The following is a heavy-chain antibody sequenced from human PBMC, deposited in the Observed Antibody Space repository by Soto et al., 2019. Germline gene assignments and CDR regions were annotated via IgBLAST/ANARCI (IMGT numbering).Heavy chain of an antibody. J-gene: IGHJ6*02. Sequence: GGSLRLSCAASGFTFSSYGMHWVRQAPGKGLEWVAVIWYDGSNKYYADSVKGRFTISRDNSKNTLYLQMNSLRAEDTAVYYCAKDWTSNKTCRYCGMDIWGQGTMVTVSS. CDR1: GFTFSSYG. D-gene: IGHD4-4*01. CDR2: IWYDGSNK. V-gene: IGHV3-33*06. CDR3: AKDWTSNKTCRYCGMDI.